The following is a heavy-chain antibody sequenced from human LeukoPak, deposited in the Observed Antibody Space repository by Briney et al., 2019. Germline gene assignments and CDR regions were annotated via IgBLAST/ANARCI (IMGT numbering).Heavy chain of an antibody. CDR2: IDPSDSYT. CDR1: GYSFTSYW. D-gene: IGHD3-22*01. J-gene: IGHJ3*02. CDR3: ARLERDYYDSSGPRDGAFDI. V-gene: IGHV5-10-1*01. Sequence: GESLQISCQGSGYSFTSYWISWVRQMPGKGLEWMGRIDPSDSYTNYSPSFQGHVTLSADKSISTAYLQWSSLKASDTAMYYCARLERDYYDSSGPRDGAFDIWGQGTMVTVSS.